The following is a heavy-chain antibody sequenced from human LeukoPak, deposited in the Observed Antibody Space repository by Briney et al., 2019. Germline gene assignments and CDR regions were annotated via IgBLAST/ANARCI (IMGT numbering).Heavy chain of an antibody. CDR1: GFTFSNYA. V-gene: IGHV3-23*01. J-gene: IGHJ3*02. CDR3: AKNPPRVSILAFDI. Sequence: PGGSLRLSCGASGFTFSNYAMTWVRQVPGKGLEWLSGISGSGGSTYYADSVKGRFTISRDNSKNTLYLQMNSLRAEDTAVYYCAKNPPRVSILAFDIWGQGTMVTVSS. D-gene: IGHD3-9*01. CDR2: ISGSGGST.